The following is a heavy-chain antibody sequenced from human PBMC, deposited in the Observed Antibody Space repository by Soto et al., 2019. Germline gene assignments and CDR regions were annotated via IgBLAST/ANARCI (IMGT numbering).Heavy chain of an antibody. Sequence: SETLSLTCTVSGGSISSYYWSWIRQPPGKGLEWIGYIYYSGSTNYNPSLKSRVTISIDTSKNQFSLKLSSVTAADTAVYYCARLLGGTVDYWGQGALVTVSS. J-gene: IGHJ4*02. CDR2: IYYSGST. V-gene: IGHV4-59*08. CDR3: ARLLGGTVDY. CDR1: GGSISSYY. D-gene: IGHD6-6*01.